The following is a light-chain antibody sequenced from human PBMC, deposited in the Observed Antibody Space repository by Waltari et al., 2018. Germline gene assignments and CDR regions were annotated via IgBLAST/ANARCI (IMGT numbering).Light chain of an antibody. CDR3: QVWDSTSDQPV. CDR1: NIGRER. CDR2: YED. Sequence: SQVLTQPPSVSVAPGQAAVISCERDNIGRERVHLDQQKSDQAPVLHIYYEDDRPPGAPERFSGSNSGNTATLTISRVEAGDEADYCCQVWDSTSDQPVFGTGTKVSVL. J-gene: IGLJ1*01. V-gene: IGLV3-21*01.